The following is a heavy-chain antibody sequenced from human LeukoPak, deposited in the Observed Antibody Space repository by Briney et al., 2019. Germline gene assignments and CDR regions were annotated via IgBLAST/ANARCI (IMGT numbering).Heavy chain of an antibody. CDR1: GGSFSGYY. J-gene: IGHJ5*02. Sequence: SETLSLTCAVYGGSFSGYYWSWIRQPAGKGLEWIGRIYTSGSTNYNPSLKSRVTISVDTSKNQFSLKLSSVTAADTAVYYRARIVGIAAAGFQGGFRNALDPWGQGTLVTLSS. CDR2: IYTSGST. CDR3: ARIVGIAAAGFQGGFRNALDP. D-gene: IGHD6-13*01. V-gene: IGHV4-59*10.